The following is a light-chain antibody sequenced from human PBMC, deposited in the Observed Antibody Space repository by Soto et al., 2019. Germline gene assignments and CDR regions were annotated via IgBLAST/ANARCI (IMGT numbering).Light chain of an antibody. Sequence: TQSPATLSVSLGEEVTLSCRASQSVGPNLAWYQQRPGQAPRLLSHWGSTRANGVPARFRGSGRGTDFTLTISSLQSEDLAVYYCQQYENWPPYSFGQGTKLEIK. CDR2: WGS. V-gene: IGKV3-15*01. CDR3: QQYENWPPYS. CDR1: QSVGPN. J-gene: IGKJ2*03.